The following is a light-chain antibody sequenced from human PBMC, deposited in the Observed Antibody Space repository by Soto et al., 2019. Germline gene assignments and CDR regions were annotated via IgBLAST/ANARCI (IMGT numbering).Light chain of an antibody. Sequence: EIVLTQSPGTLSLSPGERATLSCRASQSVSSSFLAWYQQKPGQAPRLLIYGASNRATGIPDRFRGSGSGTDFPPTISRLEPEDFGVYYCQQYVTSPWAFGQGAKVDIK. CDR3: QQYVTSPWA. CDR1: QSVSSSF. V-gene: IGKV3-20*01. CDR2: GAS. J-gene: IGKJ1*01.